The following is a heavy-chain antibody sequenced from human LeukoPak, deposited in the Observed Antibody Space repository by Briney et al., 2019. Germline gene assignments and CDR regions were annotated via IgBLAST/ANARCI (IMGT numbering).Heavy chain of an antibody. Sequence: GGSLSLSCAASGFTFSSCAMSWVRQAPGKGLEWVSAISGSGGSTYYADSVKGRFTISRDNSKNTLYLQMNSLRAEDTAVYYCARDSSGYYSDYWGQGTLVTVSS. V-gene: IGHV3-23*01. D-gene: IGHD3-22*01. CDR2: ISGSGGST. CDR3: ARDSSGYYSDY. CDR1: GFTFSSCA. J-gene: IGHJ4*02.